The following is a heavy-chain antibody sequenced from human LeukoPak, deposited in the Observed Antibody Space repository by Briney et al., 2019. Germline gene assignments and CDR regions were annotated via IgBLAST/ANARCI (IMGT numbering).Heavy chain of an antibody. D-gene: IGHD3-22*01. CDR3: ARTYYDSRLRERPRPIFDY. CDR1: GYTFTSYA. J-gene: IGHJ4*02. CDR2: INTNTGNP. V-gene: IGHV7-4-1*02. Sequence: ASVKVSCKASGYTFTSYAMNWVRQAPGQGLEWMGWINTNTGNPTYAQGFTGRFVFSLDTSVSTAYLQISSLKAEDTAVYYCARTYYDSRLRERPRPIFDYWGQGTLVTVSS.